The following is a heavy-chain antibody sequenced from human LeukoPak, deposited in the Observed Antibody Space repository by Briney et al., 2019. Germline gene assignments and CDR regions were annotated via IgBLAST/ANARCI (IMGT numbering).Heavy chain of an antibody. V-gene: IGHV4-34*01. CDR3: ARGGPRIAARPIDY. CDR2: INHSGST. D-gene: IGHD6-6*01. CDR1: GGSFSGYY. J-gene: IGHJ4*02. Sequence: PSGTLSLTCAVYGGSFSGYYWSWIRQPPGKGLEWIGEINHSGSTNYNPSLKSRVTISVDTSKNQFSLKLSSVTAADTAVYYCARGGPRIAARPIDYWGQGTLVTVSS.